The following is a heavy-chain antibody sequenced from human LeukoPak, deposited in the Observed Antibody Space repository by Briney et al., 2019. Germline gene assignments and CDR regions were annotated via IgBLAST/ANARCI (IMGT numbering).Heavy chain of an antibody. CDR3: ARDGWVVAARYYFDY. CDR2: INPNSGGT. CDR1: EYTFTRYY. Sequence: ASVKVSCKASEYTFTRYYMHWVRQAPGQGLEWMGWINPNSGGTNYAQKFQGRVTMTRDTSISTAYMELSRLRSDDTAVYYCARDGWVVAARYYFDYWGQGTLVTVSS. V-gene: IGHV1-2*02. D-gene: IGHD2-15*01. J-gene: IGHJ4*02.